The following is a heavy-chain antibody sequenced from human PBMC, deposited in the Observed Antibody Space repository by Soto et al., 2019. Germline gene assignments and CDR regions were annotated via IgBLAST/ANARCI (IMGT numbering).Heavy chain of an antibody. D-gene: IGHD1-26*01. CDR2: IIPIFGTA. J-gene: IGHJ4*02. V-gene: IGHV1-69*01. Sequence: QVQLVQSGAEVKKPGSSVKVSCKASGGTFSSYSINWVRQAPGQGLEWMGAIIPIFGTANYAQKFQGRVTTTADESTSTAYMELSSLRSEDTAVYYCARDGGRHSGGIDYWGQGTLVTVSS. CDR3: ARDGGRHSGGIDY. CDR1: GGTFSSYS.